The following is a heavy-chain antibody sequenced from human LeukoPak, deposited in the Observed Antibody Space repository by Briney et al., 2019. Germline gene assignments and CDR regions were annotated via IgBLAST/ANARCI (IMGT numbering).Heavy chain of an antibody. CDR1: GGTFSSYA. J-gene: IGHJ6*03. V-gene: IGHV1-69*05. CDR2: IIPIFGTA. CDR3: ARGAPPNYYDSSGYYYAYYYYYMDV. D-gene: IGHD3-22*01. Sequence: SVKVSCKASGGTFSSYAISWVRQAPGQGLGWMGGIIPIFGTANYAQKFQGRVTITTDESTSTAYMELSSLRSEDTAVYYCARGAPPNYYDSSGYYYAYYYYYMDVWGKGTTVTVSS.